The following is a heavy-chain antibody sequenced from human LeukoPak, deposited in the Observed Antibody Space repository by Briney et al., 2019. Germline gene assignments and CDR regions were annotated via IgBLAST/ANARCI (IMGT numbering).Heavy chain of an antibody. CDR1: GFTFSSYW. CDR3: ARVRATFSPHFDN. Sequence: PGGSLRLSCAASGFTFSSYWMHWVRQAPGKGLMWVSRINSDGSITNYADSVKGRFTISRDNAKNTLYLQTNSLRAEDTAVYYCARVRATFSPHFDNWGQGTLVTVSS. D-gene: IGHD5-12*01. J-gene: IGHJ4*02. V-gene: IGHV3-74*01. CDR2: INSDGSIT.